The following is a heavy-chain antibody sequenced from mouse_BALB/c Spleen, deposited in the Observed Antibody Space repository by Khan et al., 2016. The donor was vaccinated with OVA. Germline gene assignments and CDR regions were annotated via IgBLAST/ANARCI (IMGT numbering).Heavy chain of an antibody. J-gene: IGHJ3*01. CDR3: ARWFTY. CDR2: ISYSGST. V-gene: IGHV3-2*02. CDR1: GYSITSDYA. Sequence: EVQLVETGPGLVKPSQSLSLTCTVTGYSITSDYAWNWIRQFPGNKLEWMGYISYSGSTTYNPSLKSRISITRDTSKNQFFLQLNSVTTEDTATYDCARWFTYWGQGTLVTVSA.